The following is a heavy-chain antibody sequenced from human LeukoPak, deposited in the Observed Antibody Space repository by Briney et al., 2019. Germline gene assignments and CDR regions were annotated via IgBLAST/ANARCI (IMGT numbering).Heavy chain of an antibody. V-gene: IGHV3-48*01. CDR2: ISSSSTI. D-gene: IGHD3-22*01. J-gene: IGHJ4*02. Sequence: GGSLRLSCAASGFTFSSYNMNWVRQAPGKGLEWVSYISSSSTINYADSVKGRFTISRDNAKNSLYLQMNSLRAEDTAVYYCARGDHSSGYCLDYWGQGTLVTVSS. CDR1: GFTFSSYN. CDR3: ARGDHSSGYCLDY.